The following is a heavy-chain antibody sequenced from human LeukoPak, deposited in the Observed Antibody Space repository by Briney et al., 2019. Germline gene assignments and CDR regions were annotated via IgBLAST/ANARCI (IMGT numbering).Heavy chain of an antibody. CDR2: ISGDGGST. CDR3: AKDLFKRYYYGSGTNAFDI. D-gene: IGHD3-10*01. J-gene: IGHJ3*02. Sequence: PGGSLRLSCAASGFTFDDYAMHWARQAPGKRLQWVSLISGDGGSTYYADSVKGRFTISRDNSKNSLYLQVNSLRTEDTALYYCAKDLFKRYYYGSGTNAFDIRGQGTMVTVSS. CDR1: GFTFDDYA. V-gene: IGHV3-43*02.